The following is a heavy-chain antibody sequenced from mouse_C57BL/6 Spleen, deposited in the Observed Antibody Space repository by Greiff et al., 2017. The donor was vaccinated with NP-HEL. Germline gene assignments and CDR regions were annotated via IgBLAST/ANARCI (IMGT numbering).Heavy chain of an antibody. V-gene: IGHV5-17*01. D-gene: IGHD2-4*01. CDR1: GLPLSHFV. J-gene: IGHJ4*01. CDR2: NSSGCRTF. Sequence: EVTAVESGGGLVKPGGSMKLSCAASGLPLSHFVMQWVREAPGKGLEWVAYNSSGCRTFYHAATVKGRFTISRDNAKNTMYLQMTSLRSEDTAMYYCARTLYDYGAYAMDYWGQGTSVTVSS. CDR3: ARTLYDYGAYAMDY.